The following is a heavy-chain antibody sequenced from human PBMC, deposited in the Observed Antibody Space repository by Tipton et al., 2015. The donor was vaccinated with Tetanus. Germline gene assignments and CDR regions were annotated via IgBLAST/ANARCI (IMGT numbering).Heavy chain of an antibody. Sequence: TLSLTCNVSGDSIRSYAYYWAWIRQPPGRGLEWIASVFSTGSAHYNPSLKSRVIISADTSKNQFFLKLNSVTAGDAAIYYCARHNRLSKWVVHWYFDVWGRGTPVTVSS. J-gene: IGHJ2*01. CDR1: GDSIRSYAYY. CDR3: ARHNRLSKWVVHWYFDV. CDR2: VFSTGSA. D-gene: IGHD6-19*01. V-gene: IGHV4-39*01.